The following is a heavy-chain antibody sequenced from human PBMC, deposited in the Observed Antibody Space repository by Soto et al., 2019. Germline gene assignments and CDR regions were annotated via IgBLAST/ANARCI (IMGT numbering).Heavy chain of an antibody. CDR3: AKGVRGSSWYWYAFDI. CDR2: ISGSGGST. D-gene: IGHD6-13*01. V-gene: IGHV3-23*01. Sequence: GESLKISCAASGFTFSSYAMSWVRQAPGKGLEWVSAISGSGGSTYYADSVKGRFTISRDNSKNTLYLQMNSLRAEDTAVYYCAKGVRGSSWYWYAFDIWGQG. J-gene: IGHJ3*02. CDR1: GFTFSSYA.